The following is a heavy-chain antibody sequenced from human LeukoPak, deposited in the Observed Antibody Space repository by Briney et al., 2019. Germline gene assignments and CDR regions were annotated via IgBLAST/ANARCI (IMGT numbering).Heavy chain of an antibody. CDR2: ISGSGGTA. J-gene: IGHJ4*02. Sequence: PGGSLRLSCAASGFTFSIYAMSWVRQAPGKGLEWVSAISGSGGTAYYADSVKGRFTISRDNSKNTLYLQMNSLRAEDTAVYYCAIGSYLFDYWGQGTLVTVSS. V-gene: IGHV3-23*01. CDR3: AIGSYLFDY. CDR1: GFTFSIYA. D-gene: IGHD1-26*01.